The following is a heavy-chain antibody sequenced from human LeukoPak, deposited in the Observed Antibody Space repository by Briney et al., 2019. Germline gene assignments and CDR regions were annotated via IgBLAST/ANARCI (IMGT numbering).Heavy chain of an antibody. D-gene: IGHD2-15*01. Sequence: SETLSLTCAVYGGSFSGYYWSWIRQPPGKGLEWIGEINHSGSTNYNPSLKSRVTISVDTSKNQFSLKLRSVTAADTAVYYCARTGYCSGGSCYGLSYWGQGTLVTVSS. CDR1: GGSFSGYY. CDR2: INHSGST. V-gene: IGHV4-34*01. J-gene: IGHJ4*02. CDR3: ARTGYCSGGSCYGLSY.